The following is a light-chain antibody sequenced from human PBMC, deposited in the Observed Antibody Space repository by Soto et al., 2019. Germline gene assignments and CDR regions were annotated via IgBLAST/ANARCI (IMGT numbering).Light chain of an antibody. CDR3: QQSYSTPPIT. Sequence: DIQMTQSPPTLSASVGDRVTITCRASQTISTWLAWYQQKPGKAPKLLIYAASSLQSGVPSRFSGSGSGTDFTLTISSLQPEDFATYYCQQSYSTPPITFGQGTKVDIK. CDR1: QTISTW. CDR2: AAS. V-gene: IGKV1-39*01. J-gene: IGKJ1*01.